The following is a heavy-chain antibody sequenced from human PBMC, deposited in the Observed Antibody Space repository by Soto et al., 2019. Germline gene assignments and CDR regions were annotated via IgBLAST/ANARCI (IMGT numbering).Heavy chain of an antibody. V-gene: IGHV3-30*09. Sequence: QVQLVESGGGVVQPGRSLRLSCAASGFIFSDYAMHWVRQAPGKGLEWVAVISYGGDSKCYADSVRGRFAISRDNLKNTLDLQMNSLNPEDTAMYHCAKARHSTSWYGLEADFWGQGTLVTVSS. CDR3: AKARHSTSWYGLEADF. CDR2: ISYGGDSK. D-gene: IGHD6-13*01. J-gene: IGHJ4*02. CDR1: GFIFSDYA.